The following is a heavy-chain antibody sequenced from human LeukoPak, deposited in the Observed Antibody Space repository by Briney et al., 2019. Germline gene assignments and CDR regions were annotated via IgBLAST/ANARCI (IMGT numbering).Heavy chain of an antibody. CDR1: GGSFSGYY. V-gene: IGHV4-34*01. Sequence: SKTLSLTCAVYGGSFSGYYWSWIRQPPGKGLEWIGEINHSGSTNYNPSLKSRVTISVDMSKNQFSLKLSSVTAADTAVYYCARGRSGYCSSTSCYQVSSYFYGMDVWGQGTTVTVSS. CDR3: ARGRSGYCSSTSCYQVSSYFYGMDV. CDR2: INHSGST. D-gene: IGHD2-2*01. J-gene: IGHJ6*02.